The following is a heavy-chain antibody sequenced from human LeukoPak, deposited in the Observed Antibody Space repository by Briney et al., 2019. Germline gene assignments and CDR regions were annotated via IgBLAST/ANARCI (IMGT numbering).Heavy chain of an antibody. CDR2: SYYFGST. Sequence: SETLSLTCTVSGDPISSHSDYKWTWIRQPPGKGLEWIGYSYYFGSTNYNPSLKSRVTISVDTSKNQFSLKLTSVTAADTAVYYCAREYSGFDYWGQGTLVTASS. D-gene: IGHD5-12*01. CDR3: AREYSGFDY. J-gene: IGHJ4*02. CDR1: GDPISSHSDY. V-gene: IGHV4-61*08.